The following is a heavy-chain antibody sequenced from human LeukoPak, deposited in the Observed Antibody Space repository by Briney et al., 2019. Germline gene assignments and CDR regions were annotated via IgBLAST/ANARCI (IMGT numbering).Heavy chain of an antibody. Sequence: GGSLRLSCEASGFTFTTYSMTWVRQAPGKGLEWVSIISSGSSAIFSADSVKGRFTISRDNSKNTLYVQMNSLRAEDTAVYYCAKEGYSRGYYSYYYMDVWGKGTTVTVSS. CDR3: AKEGYSRGYYSYYYMDV. J-gene: IGHJ6*03. V-gene: IGHV3-48*01. D-gene: IGHD6-13*01. CDR1: GFTFTTYS. CDR2: ISSGSSAI.